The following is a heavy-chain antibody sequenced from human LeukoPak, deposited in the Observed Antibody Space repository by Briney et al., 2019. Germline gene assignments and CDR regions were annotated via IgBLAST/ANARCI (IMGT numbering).Heavy chain of an antibody. CDR2: INHSGST. CDR1: GESFSGYY. D-gene: IGHD3-10*01. CDR3: ASSPIDMVRGID. V-gene: IGHV4-34*01. Sequence: PSETLSLTCAVYGESFSGYYWSWIRQPPGKGLEWIGEINHSGSTNYNPSLKSRVTISVDTSKNQFSLKLSSVTAADTAVYYCASSPIDMVRGIDWGQGTLVTVSS. J-gene: IGHJ4*02.